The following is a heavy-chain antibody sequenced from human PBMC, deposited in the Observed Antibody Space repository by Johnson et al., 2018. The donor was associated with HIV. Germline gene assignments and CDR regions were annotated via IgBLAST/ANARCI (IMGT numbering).Heavy chain of an antibody. CDR2: IKGDGSEK. V-gene: IGHV3-7*05. D-gene: IGHD1-26*01. J-gene: IGHJ3*02. CDR3: ARGLRVGAIDAFDI. CDR1: GFIFSNYW. Sequence: VQLVESGGGLVQRGGSLRLSCAGCGFIFSNYWMNWVRQAPGKGLEWVANIKGDGSEKYYVDSVKGRFTISRDNAKNSLYVQMNSLRAEDTAVYYCARGLRVGAIDAFDIWGQGTTVTVSS.